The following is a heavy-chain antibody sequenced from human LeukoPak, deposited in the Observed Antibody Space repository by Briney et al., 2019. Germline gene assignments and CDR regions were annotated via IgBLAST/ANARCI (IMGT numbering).Heavy chain of an antibody. D-gene: IGHD3-3*01. J-gene: IGHJ4*02. V-gene: IGHV4-59*01. CDR2: KHYNGRT. Sequence: SETLSLTCTVSGGSISSYYWSWIRLPPGKGWQWIGHKHYNGRTHYHPPLSSRVTMSVHTSKNQFSLNLNSVTAADTAVYYCARQQRDALFGVVMGFGFDYWGQGILVTVSS. CDR3: ARQQRDALFGVVMGFGFDY. CDR1: GGSISSYY.